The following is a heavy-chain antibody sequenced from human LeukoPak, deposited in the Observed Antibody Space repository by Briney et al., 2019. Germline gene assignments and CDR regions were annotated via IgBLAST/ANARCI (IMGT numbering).Heavy chain of an antibody. J-gene: IGHJ4*02. Sequence: GSLRLSCAASGFTFSSYWMTWVRQAPGKGLEWVANIKQDGSEKNYVDSVKGRFTISRDNAENSLHLQMNSLRAEDTAVYYCARDKKGVWGSYRFFDYWGQGTLVTVSS. CDR1: GFTFSSYW. D-gene: IGHD3-16*02. V-gene: IGHV3-7*05. CDR3: ARDKKGVWGSYRFFDY. CDR2: IKQDGSEK.